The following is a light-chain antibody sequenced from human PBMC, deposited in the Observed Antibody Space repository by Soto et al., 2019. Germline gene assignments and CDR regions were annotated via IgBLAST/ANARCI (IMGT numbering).Light chain of an antibody. Sequence: EIVMTQSPATLSLSPGERATLSCRASQSVRSNLAWYQQKPGQAPRLLIYGASTRATGIPARFSGSGSGTEFTLTVSSLQSEDFAVYYCQQYNNWPSSFGQRSKV. J-gene: IGKJ1*01. CDR3: QQYNNWPSS. V-gene: IGKV3-15*01. CDR1: QSVRSN. CDR2: GAS.